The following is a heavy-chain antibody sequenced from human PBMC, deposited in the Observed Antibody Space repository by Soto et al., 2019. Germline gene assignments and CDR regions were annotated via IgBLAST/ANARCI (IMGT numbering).Heavy chain of an antibody. CDR2: IIPIFGTA. V-gene: IGHV1-69*13. Sequence: GASVKVSCKASGGTFSSYAISWVRQAPGQGLEWMGGIIPIFGTANYAQTFQGRVTITADASTSTAYMEVRSLRSDDTAVYYCAREGVAPYYYYGMDVWGQGTPVTVSS. D-gene: IGHD5-12*01. CDR3: AREGVAPYYYYGMDV. J-gene: IGHJ6*02. CDR1: GGTFSSYA.